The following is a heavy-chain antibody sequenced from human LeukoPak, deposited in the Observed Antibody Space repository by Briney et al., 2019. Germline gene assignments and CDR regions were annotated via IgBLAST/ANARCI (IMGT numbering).Heavy chain of an antibody. V-gene: IGHV3-66*01. CDR1: GFTVSSNY. D-gene: IGHD5-18*01. CDR2: IYSGGST. Sequence: GGSLRLSCAASGFTVSSNYMSWVRQAPGRGLEWVSVIYSGGSTYYADSVKGRFTISRDNSKNTLHLQMNSLRAEDTAVYYCARNPWIQLSGPHRQSYYYYYGMDVWGQGTTVTVSS. CDR3: ARNPWIQLSGPHRQSYYYYYGMDV. J-gene: IGHJ6*02.